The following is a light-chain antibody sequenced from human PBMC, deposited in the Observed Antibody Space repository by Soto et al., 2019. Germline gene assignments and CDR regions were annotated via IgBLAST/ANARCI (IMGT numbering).Light chain of an antibody. CDR3: QQYYTSPA. J-gene: IGKJ1*01. CDR1: QGISSY. Sequence: AIRMTQSPSSLSASTGDRVTITCRASQGISSYLAWYQQKPGKAPKLLIYAASTLQSGVPSRFSGSESRKDFTLNISRLQSEDFATYYCQQYYTSPAFGQGTKVEIK. V-gene: IGKV1-8*01. CDR2: AAS.